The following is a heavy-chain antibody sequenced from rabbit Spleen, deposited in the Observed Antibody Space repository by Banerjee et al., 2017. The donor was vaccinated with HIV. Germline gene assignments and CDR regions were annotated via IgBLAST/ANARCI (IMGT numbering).Heavy chain of an antibody. Sequence: QEQLVESGGGLVQPEGSLTLTCKASGFSFSDRDVMCWVRQAPGKGLARIACINAATGKPVYATWAKGRFTISRTSSTTVTLRMTSLTAADRATYFCARDLVGVIGWNFYLWGQGTLVTVS. D-gene: IGHD1-1*01. J-gene: IGHJ4*01. CDR3: ARDLVGVIGWNFYL. CDR1: GFSFSDRDV. CDR2: INAATGKP. V-gene: IGHV1S45*01.